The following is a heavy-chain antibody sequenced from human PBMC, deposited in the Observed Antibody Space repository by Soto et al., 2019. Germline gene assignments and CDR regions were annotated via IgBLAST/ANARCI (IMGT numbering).Heavy chain of an antibody. V-gene: IGHV3-7*03. J-gene: IGHJ6*02. Sequence: GGSLRLSCAASGFAFSSSWMSWVRQAPGKGLEWVANIKEDGSEKDYVDPVKGRFTITRDNAKNSLYLQMNNLRAEDTAVYFRTRKRFGMDVWGQGTTVTVSS. CDR2: IKEDGSEK. CDR1: GFAFSSSW. CDR3: TRKRFGMDV.